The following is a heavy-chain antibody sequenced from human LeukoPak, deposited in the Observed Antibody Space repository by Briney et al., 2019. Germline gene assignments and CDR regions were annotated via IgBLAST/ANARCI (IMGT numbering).Heavy chain of an antibody. J-gene: IGHJ4*02. D-gene: IGHD3-3*01. CDR2: ISGSADRI. Sequence: PGGSLRLSCVASGLNFKTFAMSWVRQAPGKGLEWVSTISGSADRIFYVDSVKGRFTISRDNSKNTVDLEMNNLRVEDTAVYYCSNGDFDFWSEQFDYWGQGILVTVSS. CDR1: GLNFKTFA. V-gene: IGHV3-23*01. CDR3: SNGDFDFWSEQFDY.